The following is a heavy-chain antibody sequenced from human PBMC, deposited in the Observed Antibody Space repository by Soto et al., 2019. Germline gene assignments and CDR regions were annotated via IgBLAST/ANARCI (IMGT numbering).Heavy chain of an antibody. J-gene: IGHJ3*02. CDR2: FDPEDGET. Sequence: ASVKVSCKVSGYTLTELSMHWVRQAPGKGLEWMGGFDPEDGETIYAQKFQGRVTMTEDTSTDTAYVELSSLRSEDTAVYYCATDSDYSGSYSAFDIWGQGTMVTVSS. CDR1: GYTLTELS. D-gene: IGHD1-26*01. CDR3: ATDSDYSGSYSAFDI. V-gene: IGHV1-24*01.